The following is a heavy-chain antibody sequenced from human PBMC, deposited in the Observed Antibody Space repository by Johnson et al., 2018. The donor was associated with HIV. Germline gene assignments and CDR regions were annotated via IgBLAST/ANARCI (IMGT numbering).Heavy chain of an antibody. Sequence: EVQLVESGGGLVKPGGSLRLSCAASGFTFSDYYMSWIRQAPGKGLEWVSAISGSGGSTYYADSVKGRFTISRDNSKNTLYLQMNSLRAEDTAVYYCAKDLSPYSSGWYDAFDIRGQGTMVTVSS. CDR3: AKDLSPYSSGWYDAFDI. V-gene: IGHV3-23*04. CDR1: GFTFSDYY. CDR2: ISGSGGST. J-gene: IGHJ3*02. D-gene: IGHD6-19*01.